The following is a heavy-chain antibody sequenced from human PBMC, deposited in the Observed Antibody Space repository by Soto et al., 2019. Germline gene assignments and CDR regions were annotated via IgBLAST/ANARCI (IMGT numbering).Heavy chain of an antibody. D-gene: IGHD3-22*01. CDR1: GYTFTSYY. CDR2: INPSGGST. CDR3: ARGGVVVITTGYYYGMDV. Sequence: QVQLVQSGAEVKKPGASVKVSCKASGYTFTSYYMHWVRQAPGQGLEWMGIINPSGGSTSYAQKFQGRVTMIRDKSTSTVYMELSSLRSEDTAVYYCARGGVVVITTGYYYGMDVWGQGTTVTVSS. V-gene: IGHV1-46*01. J-gene: IGHJ6*02.